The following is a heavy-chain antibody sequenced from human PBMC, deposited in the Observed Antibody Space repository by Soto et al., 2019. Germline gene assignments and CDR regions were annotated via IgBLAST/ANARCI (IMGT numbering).Heavy chain of an antibody. Sequence: QVQLVQSGAELKKPGASVKVSCKASGYSFTSHGIIWVRQAPGQGLEWMAWISASNGDTNYAQKFQGRVTVTTDTSTSTGYMELRSLRSEDTAVYYWARMVRGPNIDYYHYMDVWGKGTTVTVSS. D-gene: IGHD3-10*01. CDR2: ISASNGDT. V-gene: IGHV1-18*01. CDR1: GYSFTSHG. CDR3: ARMVRGPNIDYYHYMDV. J-gene: IGHJ6*03.